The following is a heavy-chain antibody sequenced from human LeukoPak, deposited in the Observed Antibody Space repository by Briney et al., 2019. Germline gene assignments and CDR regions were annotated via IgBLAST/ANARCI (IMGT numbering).Heavy chain of an antibody. V-gene: IGHV4-34*01. CDR3: ARGYCRSTSCYEDDY. CDR1: GGSFSVYY. D-gene: IGHD2-2*01. CDR2: INHSGST. Sequence: SETLSLTCAVYGGSFSVYYWSWIRQPPGKGLEWIGEINHSGSTNYNPSLKGRVTISVDTSKNQLSLKLSSVTAADTAVYYCARGYCRSTSCYEDDYWGQGTLVTVSS. J-gene: IGHJ4*02.